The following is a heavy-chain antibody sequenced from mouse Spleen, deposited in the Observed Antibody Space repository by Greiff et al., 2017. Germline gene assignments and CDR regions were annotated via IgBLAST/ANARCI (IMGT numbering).Heavy chain of an antibody. D-gene: IGHD2-14*01. J-gene: IGHJ4*01. Sequence: EVKLVESGGGLVQPGGSLKLSCAASGFTFSSYGMSWVRQTPDKRLELVATINSNGGSTYYPDSVKGRFTISRDNAKNTLYLQMSSLKSEDTAMYYCARTDRSYAMDYWGQGTSVTVSS. CDR2: INSNGGST. CDR1: GFTFSSYG. CDR3: ARTDRSYAMDY. V-gene: IGHV5-6-3*01.